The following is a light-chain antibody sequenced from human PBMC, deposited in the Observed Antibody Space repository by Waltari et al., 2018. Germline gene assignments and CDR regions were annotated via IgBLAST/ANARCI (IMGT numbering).Light chain of an antibody. CDR2: DVN. CDR1: GSDVGGYDY. J-gene: IGLJ1*01. CDR3: SSYTSSRAIFV. V-gene: IGLV2-14*01. Sequence: QSALTQPASVSGSPGQSLTISCTGTGSDVGGYDYVPWYQRHPGKVPKVMIYDVNKRPSGVSDRFSGSKSGYTASLTISGLQAQDEADYYCSSYTSSRAIFVFGIGTKVTVL.